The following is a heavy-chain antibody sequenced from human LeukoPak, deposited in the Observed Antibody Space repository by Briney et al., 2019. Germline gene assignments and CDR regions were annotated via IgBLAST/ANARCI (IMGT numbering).Heavy chain of an antibody. CDR2: IYTSGST. J-gene: IGHJ4*02. Sequence: SETLSLTCTVSGGSIRSYYWSWIRQPAGKGLEWIGRIYTSGSTNYNPSLKSRVTMSVDTSKNQFSLKLSSVTAADTAVYYCARSVPYDYGESYYFDYWGQGTLVTVSS. D-gene: IGHD4-17*01. CDR1: GGSIRSYY. V-gene: IGHV4-4*07. CDR3: ARSVPYDYGESYYFDY.